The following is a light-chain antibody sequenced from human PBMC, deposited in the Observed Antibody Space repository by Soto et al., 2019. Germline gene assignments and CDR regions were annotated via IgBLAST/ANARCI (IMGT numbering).Light chain of an antibody. CDR2: SNN. CDR1: SSNIGAGFD. V-gene: IGLV1-40*01. Sequence: QSVLTQPPSVSGAPGQTVTIACTGSSSNIGAGFDVHWYQQLPGTTPKLLIYSNNRRPSGVPDRFSGSKSGTSASLAIAGLQAEDEAHYYCQSYDISLTGFWIFGGGTKLTVL. J-gene: IGLJ2*01. CDR3: QSYDISLTGFWI.